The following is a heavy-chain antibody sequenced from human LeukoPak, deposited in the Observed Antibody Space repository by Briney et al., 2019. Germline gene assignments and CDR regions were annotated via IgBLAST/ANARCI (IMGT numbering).Heavy chain of an antibody. J-gene: IGHJ4*02. CDR1: GFIYSDHW. D-gene: IGHD3-3*01. CDR3: VRERNNFWSGHHSIFDS. V-gene: IGHV3-74*01. CDR2: INNDGSST. Sequence: GGSLRLSCAASGFIYSDHWMHWVRQAPGKGLVWLSRINNDGSSTIYADSVKGRFTFSRDNAENTLFLEMSSLRVEDTAVYYCVRERNNFWSGHHSIFDSWGQGTLVTVSS.